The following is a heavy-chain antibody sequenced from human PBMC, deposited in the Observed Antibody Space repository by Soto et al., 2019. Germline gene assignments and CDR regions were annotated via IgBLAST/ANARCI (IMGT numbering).Heavy chain of an antibody. J-gene: IGHJ3*02. CDR1: GYTFTGYY. CDR2: INPNSGGT. D-gene: IGHD2-21*02. V-gene: IGHV1-2*04. Sequence: ASVKVSCKASGYTFTGYYMHWVRQAPGQGLEWMGWINPNSGGTNYAQKFQGWVTMTRDTSISTAYMELSSLRSEDTAVYYCARGRGGDFGSTFDIWGQGTMVTVSS. CDR3: ARGRGGDFGSTFDI.